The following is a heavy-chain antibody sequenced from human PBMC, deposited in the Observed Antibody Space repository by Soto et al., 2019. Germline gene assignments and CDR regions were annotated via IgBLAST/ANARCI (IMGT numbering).Heavy chain of an antibody. CDR2: INQDGSEK. J-gene: IGHJ6*02. CDR3: ARDGSTSWYSYDYHGMDV. CDR1: GFTFRTYW. Sequence: EVQLVESGGGLVQPGGSRRLSGEASGFTFRTYWLSWVGQVPGKGLEWVANINQDGSEKNYVDSVKGRFTISRDNAKNSLYLQMSSLRAEDTALYYCARDGSTSWYSYDYHGMDVWGQGTTVTVSS. V-gene: IGHV3-7*05. D-gene: IGHD5-18*01.